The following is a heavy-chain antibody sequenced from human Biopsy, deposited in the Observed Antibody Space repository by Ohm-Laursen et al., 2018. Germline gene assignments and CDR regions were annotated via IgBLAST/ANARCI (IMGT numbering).Heavy chain of an antibody. D-gene: IGHD4-23*01. V-gene: IGHV4-59*11. J-gene: IGHJ1*01. CDR3: ARGSNEYGGLYFPH. CDR2: ISHTGYN. Sequence: SETLSLTCTVSGGSFTGHYWTWIRQPPGKGLEWIVHISHTGYNSYKSSLKSRVTISLDTSRKHFSLRLTSLAAADTAVYYCARGSNEYGGLYFPHWGQGTLVTVSS. CDR1: GGSFTGHY.